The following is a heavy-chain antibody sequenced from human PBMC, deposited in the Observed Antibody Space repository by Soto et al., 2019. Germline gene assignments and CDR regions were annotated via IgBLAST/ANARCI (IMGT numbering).Heavy chain of an antibody. CDR2: ISYDGSNK. D-gene: IGHD6-13*01. V-gene: IGHV3-30-3*01. Sequence: ESGGGVVQPGRSLRLSCAASGFTFSSYAMHWVHQAPGKGLECVAVISYDGSNKYYADSVKGRFTISRDNSKNTLYLQMNSLRAEDTAVFYCARDQTGITTAGGGRIEYWGQGSLVTVSS. J-gene: IGHJ4*02. CDR1: GFTFSSYA. CDR3: ARDQTGITTAGGGRIEY.